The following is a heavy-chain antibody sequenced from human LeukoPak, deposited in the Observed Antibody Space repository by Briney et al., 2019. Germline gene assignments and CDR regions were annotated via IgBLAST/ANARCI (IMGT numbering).Heavy chain of an antibody. V-gene: IGHV3-48*01. J-gene: IGHJ4*02. D-gene: IGHD1-26*01. Sequence: GGSLRLSCAASGFTFSSYSMNWVRQAPGKGLEWVSYISSSSTIYYADSVKGRFTISRDNAKNSLYLQMNSLRAEDTAVYYCARGGKWELLFDYWGQGTLVTVSS. CDR2: ISSSSTI. CDR1: GFTFSSYS. CDR3: ARGGKWELLFDY.